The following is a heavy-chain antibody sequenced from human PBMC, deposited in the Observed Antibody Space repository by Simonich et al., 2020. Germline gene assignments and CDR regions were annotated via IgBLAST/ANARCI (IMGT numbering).Heavy chain of an antibody. D-gene: IGHD6-13*01. V-gene: IGHV1-2*02. J-gene: IGHJ2*01. Sequence: QVQLVQSGAEVKKPGASVKVSCKASGYTFTGYYMHWVRQAPGQGLGWMGWINPNSGGKNDEQKFQGRVTMTRDTSISTAYMELSRLRSDDTAVYYCARDSYSSWYFDLWGRGTLVTVSS. CDR1: GYTFTGYY. CDR3: ARDSYSSWYFDL. CDR2: INPNSGGK.